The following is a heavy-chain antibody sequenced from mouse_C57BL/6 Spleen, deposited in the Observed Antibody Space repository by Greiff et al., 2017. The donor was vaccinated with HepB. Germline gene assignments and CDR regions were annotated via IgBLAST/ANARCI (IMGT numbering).Heavy chain of an antibody. CDR3: TPAYGYDGFAY. CDR1: GFNIKDDY. CDR2: IDPENGDT. Sequence: VQLQQSGAELVRPGASVKLSCTASGFNIKDDYMHWVKQRPEQGLEWIGWIDPENGDTEYASKFQGKATITADTSSNTAYLQLSSLTSEDTAVYYCTPAYGYDGFAYWGQGTLVTVSA. D-gene: IGHD2-2*01. J-gene: IGHJ3*01. V-gene: IGHV14-4*01.